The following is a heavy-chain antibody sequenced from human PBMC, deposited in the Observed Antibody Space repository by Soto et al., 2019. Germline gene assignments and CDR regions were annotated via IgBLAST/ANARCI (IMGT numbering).Heavy chain of an antibody. CDR1: GGSLSSGSYY. CDR3: VRQRGFWNGYSYYYYYMDV. V-gene: IGHV4-39*01. J-gene: IGHJ6*03. D-gene: IGHD3-3*01. CDR2: IYYSGST. Sequence: SETLSLTCTVSGGSLSSGSYYWGWIRQPPGKGLEWIGSIYYSGSTYYNPSLKSRVTISVDTSKNQFSLKLSSVTAADTAVYYCVRQRGFWNGYSYYYYYMDVWGKGTTVTVSS.